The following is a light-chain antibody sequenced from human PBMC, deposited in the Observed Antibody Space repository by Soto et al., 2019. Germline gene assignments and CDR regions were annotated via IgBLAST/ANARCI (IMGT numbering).Light chain of an antibody. CDR1: YSDVGGYNY. CDR2: EVS. Sequence: SALTQPPSASGSPGQSVTIPCTGTYSDVGGYNYVSWYQQHPGKAPKLMIYEVSNRPSGVSNRFSGSKSGNTASLTISGLQAEDEADYYCSSYTSTSTYVFGTGTKVTVL. J-gene: IGLJ1*01. CDR3: SSYTSTSTYV. V-gene: IGLV2-14*01.